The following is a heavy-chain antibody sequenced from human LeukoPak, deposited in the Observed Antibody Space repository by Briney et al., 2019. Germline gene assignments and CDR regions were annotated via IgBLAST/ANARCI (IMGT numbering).Heavy chain of an antibody. V-gene: IGHV1-18*01. J-gene: IGHJ5*02. Sequence: ASVKVSCKASGYTFTSYGISWVRQAPGQGLEWMGWISAYNGNTNYAQKLQGRVTMTTDTSTSTAYMELRSLRSDDTAVYYCARVEDFWSGYSGGFDHWGQGTLVTVSS. CDR1: GYTFTSYG. D-gene: IGHD3-3*01. CDR3: ARVEDFWSGYSGGFDH. CDR2: ISAYNGNT.